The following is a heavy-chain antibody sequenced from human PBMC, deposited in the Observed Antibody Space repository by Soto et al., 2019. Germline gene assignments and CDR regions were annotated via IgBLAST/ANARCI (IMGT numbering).Heavy chain of an antibody. V-gene: IGHV4-61*08. J-gene: IGHJ3*01. CDR2: IYSSGST. D-gene: IGHD3-9*01. Sequence: QVQLQESGPGLVKPSETLSLTATVSGASISNTGFYWSWIRQPPGKGLEWIGYIYSSGSTTYNSSLKXRXTXSXHTSKNQVSLNLTSVTAADTAMYYCASTTGSRSLDVWGHGTMVSVSS. CDR1: GASISNTGFY. CDR3: ASTTGSRSLDV.